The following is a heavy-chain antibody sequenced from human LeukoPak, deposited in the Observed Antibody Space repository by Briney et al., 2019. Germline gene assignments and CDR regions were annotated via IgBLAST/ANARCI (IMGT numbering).Heavy chain of an antibody. V-gene: IGHV3-21*01. CDR2: ISGSSSYI. Sequence: GGSLRLSCAASGFTFSSYSMNWVRQAPGTGLEWVSSISGSSSYIYHADSMKGRFTISRDNAKNSLYLQMSSLRAEDTAVYYCARRSEMTTVTTFDYWGQGILVTVSS. D-gene: IGHD4-17*01. CDR3: ARRSEMTTVTTFDY. J-gene: IGHJ4*02. CDR1: GFTFSSYS.